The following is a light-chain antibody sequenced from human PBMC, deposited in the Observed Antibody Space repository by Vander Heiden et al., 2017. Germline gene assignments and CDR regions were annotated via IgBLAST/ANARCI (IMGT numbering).Light chain of an antibody. CDR1: QSVSIY. V-gene: IGKV3-11*01. Sequence: EIVLTQSPATLSLSPGERATLSCRASQSVSIYLAWYQQKPGQAPRLLIYDASNRATGIPSRFSGSGSGTDFTLTISSLEPEDFAVYYCQQRSNWPHTFGHGTKVDIK. CDR3: QQRSNWPHT. J-gene: IGKJ3*01. CDR2: DAS.